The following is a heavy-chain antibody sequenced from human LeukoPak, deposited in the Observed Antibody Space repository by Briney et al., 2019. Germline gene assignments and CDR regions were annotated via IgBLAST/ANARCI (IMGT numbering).Heavy chain of an antibody. Sequence: GGSLRLSXAASGFTLSSYSMNWVRQAPGKGLEWVSSISSSSSYIYYADSVKGRFTISRDNAKNSLYLQMNSLRAEDTAVYYCARSRLDYYDSSGYPYAFDIWGQGTMVTVSS. D-gene: IGHD3-22*01. CDR1: GFTLSSYS. V-gene: IGHV3-21*01. CDR2: ISSSSSYI. J-gene: IGHJ3*02. CDR3: ARSRLDYYDSSGYPYAFDI.